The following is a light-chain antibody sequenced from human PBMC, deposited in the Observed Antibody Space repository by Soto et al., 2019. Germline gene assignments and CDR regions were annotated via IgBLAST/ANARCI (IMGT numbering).Light chain of an antibody. CDR3: SSYTSSSTYV. V-gene: IGLV2-14*01. CDR1: MRDVGAYNL. Sequence: QSVLTQPASVSGSPGQSITISCAGTMRDVGAYNLVSWYQQHPGRAPQLIIYEVRNRPSGVSNRFSGSKSGNTASLTISGLQAEDEADYYCSSYTSSSTYVFGTGTKLTVL. J-gene: IGLJ1*01. CDR2: EVR.